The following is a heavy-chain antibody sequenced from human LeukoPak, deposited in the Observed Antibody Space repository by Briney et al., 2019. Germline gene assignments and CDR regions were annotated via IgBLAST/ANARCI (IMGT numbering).Heavy chain of an antibody. V-gene: IGHV3-7*01. Sequence: GGSLRLSCAASGFTFSDYYMSWVRQAPGKGLEWVANIKQDGSEKYYVDSVKGRFTISRDNAKNSLYLQMNSLRAEDTAVYYCARGRQWLNYFDYWGQGTLVTVSS. CDR1: GFTFSDYY. J-gene: IGHJ4*02. D-gene: IGHD6-19*01. CDR2: IKQDGSEK. CDR3: ARGRQWLNYFDY.